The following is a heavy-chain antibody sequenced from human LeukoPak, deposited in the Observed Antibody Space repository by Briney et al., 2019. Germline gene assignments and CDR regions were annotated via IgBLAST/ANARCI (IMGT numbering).Heavy chain of an antibody. D-gene: IGHD5-12*01. Sequence: PGGSLRLSCAASGFTFTNYAMTWVHQAPGKGLEWVSSISGSGGSTYYADSVKGRFTISRDNSKNTLYLQMNSLRAEDTAVYYCAKRILGYEEYFDYWGQGTLVTVSS. CDR2: ISGSGGST. J-gene: IGHJ4*02. CDR1: GFTFTNYA. V-gene: IGHV3-23*01. CDR3: AKRILGYEEYFDY.